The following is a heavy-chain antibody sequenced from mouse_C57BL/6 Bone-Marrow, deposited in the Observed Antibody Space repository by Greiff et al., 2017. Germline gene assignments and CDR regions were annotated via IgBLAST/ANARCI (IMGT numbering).Heavy chain of an antibody. CDR1: GFTFSSYA. J-gene: IGHJ2*01. V-gene: IGHV5-4*03. CDR3: ARIYYYRLFDD. CDR2: ISAGGGYT. D-gene: IGHD1-1*01. Sequence: EVKVVESGGGLVKPGGSLKLSCAASGFTFSSYAMSWVRQTPEKRLEWVATISAGGGYTYYPDNVKGRFTISRDNAKNTLYLQMSHLKSEDTAMYYCARIYYYRLFDDWGQGTTLTVSS.